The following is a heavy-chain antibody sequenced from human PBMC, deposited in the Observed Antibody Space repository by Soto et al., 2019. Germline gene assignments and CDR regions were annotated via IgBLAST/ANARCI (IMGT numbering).Heavy chain of an antibody. CDR3: ARHFGLITHFDY. D-gene: IGHD3-3*01. J-gene: IGHJ4*02. Sequence: GESLKISCKASGYRFTSYWISWVRQTPGKGLEWMGRVDSSDSHANYSPSFQGRVTISVDKSISTAYLQWSSLKASDTAVYYCARHFGLITHFDYWGQGALVTVSS. CDR2: VDSSDSHA. V-gene: IGHV5-10-1*01. CDR1: GYRFTSYW.